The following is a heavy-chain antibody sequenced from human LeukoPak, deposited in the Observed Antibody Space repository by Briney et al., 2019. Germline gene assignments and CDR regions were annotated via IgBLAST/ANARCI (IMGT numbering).Heavy chain of an antibody. CDR3: ARALDSSGCFDY. J-gene: IGHJ4*02. V-gene: IGHV4-61*02. CDR1: GGSISSGSYY. Sequence: SQTLSLTCTVSGGSISSGSYYWSWIRQPAGKGLEWIGRIYTSGSTNYNLSLKSRVTISVDTSKNQFSLKLSSVTAADTAVYYCARALDSSGCFDYWGQGTLVTVSS. CDR2: IYTSGST. D-gene: IGHD6-19*01.